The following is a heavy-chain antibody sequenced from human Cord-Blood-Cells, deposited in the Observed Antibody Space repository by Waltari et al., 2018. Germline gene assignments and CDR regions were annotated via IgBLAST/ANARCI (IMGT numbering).Heavy chain of an antibody. CDR3: ARVPGIAAAGTGSYYFDY. J-gene: IGHJ4*02. V-gene: IGHV4-34*01. Sequence: QVQLQQWGAGLLKPSETLSLTCAVYGGSFSGYYWSWIRQPPGKGLEWIGEINHSGSTNYNPSLKSRVTISVDTSKNQFSLKLSCVTAADTAVYYCARVPGIAAAGTGSYYFDYWGQGTLVTVSS. D-gene: IGHD6-13*01. CDR1: GGSFSGYY. CDR2: INHSGST.